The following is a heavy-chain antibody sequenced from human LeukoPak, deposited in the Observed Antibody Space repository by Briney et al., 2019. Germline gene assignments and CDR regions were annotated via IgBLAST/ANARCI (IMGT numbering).Heavy chain of an antibody. Sequence: GGSLRLSCAVSGITLSNYGMSWVRQAPGKGLEWVSAISGSGGSTYYADSVKGRFTISRDNSKNTLYLQMNSLRAEDTAVYYCAKSRQYYGSGTNDYWGQGTLVTVSS. V-gene: IGHV3-23*01. D-gene: IGHD3-10*01. J-gene: IGHJ4*02. CDR1: GITLSNYG. CDR3: AKSRQYYGSGTNDY. CDR2: ISGSGGST.